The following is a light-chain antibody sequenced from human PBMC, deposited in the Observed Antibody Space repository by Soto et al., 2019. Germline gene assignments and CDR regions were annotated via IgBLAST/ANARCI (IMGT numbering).Light chain of an antibody. Sequence: QAVVTQVPSVTVSPGGTVTLTCGSTTGAVTTGHYPYWFQQKAGQAPRTLIYDTANKFAWTPVRFSGSLLRGKAALTLSGAQPEDEAEYYCLLSYRGDYVFGPGTNVTVL. CDR1: TGAVTTGHY. CDR3: LLSYRGDYV. CDR2: DTA. J-gene: IGLJ1*01. V-gene: IGLV7-46*01.